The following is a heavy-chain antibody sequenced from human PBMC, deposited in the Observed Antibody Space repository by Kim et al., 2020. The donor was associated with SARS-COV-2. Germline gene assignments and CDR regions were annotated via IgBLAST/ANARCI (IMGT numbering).Heavy chain of an antibody. CDR1: GGSISSSNW. D-gene: IGHD6-6*01. Sequence: SETLSLTCAVSGGSISSSNWWSWGRQPPGKGLEWIGGISHRGSTNYNASLKSRGTIAVDKSKNKFYLKMSTVTAADTAVEYDARRRSSSRVVEAIESWG. CDR3: ARRRSSSRVVEAIES. V-gene: IGHV4-4*02. CDR2: ISHRGST. J-gene: IGHJ3*02.